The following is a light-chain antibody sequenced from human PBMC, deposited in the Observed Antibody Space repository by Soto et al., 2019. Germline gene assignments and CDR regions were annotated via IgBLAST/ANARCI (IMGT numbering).Light chain of an antibody. Sequence: EIVLTQSPGTLSLSPGERATLSCKASQSVSSNFLAWYQRKPGQAPRLLIYGASYRATDIPYRFSGSGSGRDFTLTTTGLEPEDFAVNYCQQCGTSPPTCGQGTKVEI. CDR2: GAS. CDR3: QQCGTSPPT. CDR1: QSVSSNF. V-gene: IGKV3-20*01. J-gene: IGKJ1*01.